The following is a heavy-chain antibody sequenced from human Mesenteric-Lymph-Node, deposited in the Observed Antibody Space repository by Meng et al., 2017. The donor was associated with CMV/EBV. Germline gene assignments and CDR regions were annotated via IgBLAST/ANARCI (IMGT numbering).Heavy chain of an antibody. V-gene: IGHV3-20*04. CDR3: ARFCTSTDCYPYYYYGMDV. D-gene: IGHD2-2*01. CDR1: GFSFEKYG. J-gene: IGHJ6*02. CDR2: IRYNAGSP. Sequence: GGSLKISCAASGFSFEKYGMSWVRQAPGKGLEWVASIRYNAGSPHYADSVQGRFTISRDNTKKSLYLQMNSLRAEDTALYYCARFCTSTDCYPYYYYGMDVWGQGTAVTVSS.